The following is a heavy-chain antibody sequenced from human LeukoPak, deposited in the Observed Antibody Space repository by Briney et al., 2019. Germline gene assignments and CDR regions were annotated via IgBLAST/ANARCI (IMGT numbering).Heavy chain of an antibody. D-gene: IGHD3-22*01. Sequence: ASVKVSCKASGYTFTSYYMHWVRQAPGQGLEWMGGIIPIFGTANYAQKFQGRVTITADESTSTAYMELSSLRSEDTAVYYCASGAQTGEDYYYDSSGSKNYDYWGQGTLVTVSS. CDR3: ASGAQTGEDYYYDSSGSKNYDY. V-gene: IGHV1-69*13. CDR2: IIPIFGTA. CDR1: GYTFTSYY. J-gene: IGHJ4*02.